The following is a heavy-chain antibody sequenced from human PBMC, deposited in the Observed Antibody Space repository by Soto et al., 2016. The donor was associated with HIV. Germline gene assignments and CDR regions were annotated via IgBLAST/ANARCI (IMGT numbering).Heavy chain of an antibody. CDR2: IIPIFGTA. D-gene: IGHD3-22*01. V-gene: IGHV1-69*01. J-gene: IGHJ4*02. Sequence: QVQLVQSGAEVKKPGASVKVSCKASGGTFSSYAISWVRQAPGQGLEWMGGIIPIFGTANYAQKFQGRVTITADESTSTAYMELSSLRSEDTAVYYCARIARDYDSSGYYYGDYWGQGTLVTVSS. CDR1: GGTFSSYA. CDR3: ARIARDYDSSGYYYGDY.